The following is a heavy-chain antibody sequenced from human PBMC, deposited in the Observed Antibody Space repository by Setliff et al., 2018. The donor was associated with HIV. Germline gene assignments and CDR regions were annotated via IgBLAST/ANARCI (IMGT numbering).Heavy chain of an antibody. J-gene: IGHJ4*02. CDR1: GFTFSSYA. V-gene: IGHV3-23*01. D-gene: IGHD3-22*01. CDR3: ARHELVGYYYSIDY. Sequence: GGSLRLSCAASGFTFSSYAMSWVRQAPGKGLEWVSAISGRGDSIYYAASVKGRFTVSRDNAKNSLYLHINSLRAEDTAVYYCARHELVGYYYSIDYWGQGTLVTVSS. CDR2: ISGRGDSI.